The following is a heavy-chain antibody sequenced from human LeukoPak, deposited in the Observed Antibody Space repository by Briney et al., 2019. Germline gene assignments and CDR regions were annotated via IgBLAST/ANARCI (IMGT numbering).Heavy chain of an antibody. D-gene: IGHD6-13*01. Sequence: SEALSLTCTVSGGSISSYYWSWIRQPPGKGLEWIGYIYYSGSTNYNPSLKSRVTISVDTSKSQFSVKRSSVTAADTAVYYCTRVGIAAAGLNWFDPWGQGTLVTVSS. CDR1: GGSISSYY. CDR3: TRVGIAAAGLNWFDP. J-gene: IGHJ5*02. CDR2: IYYSGST. V-gene: IGHV4-59*01.